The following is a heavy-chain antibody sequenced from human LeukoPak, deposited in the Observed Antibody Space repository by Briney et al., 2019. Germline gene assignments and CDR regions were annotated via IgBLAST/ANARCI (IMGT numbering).Heavy chain of an antibody. CDR1: GGTLSSYA. CDR2: IIPIFGTA. Sequence: ASVKVSCKASGGTLSSYAISWVRQAPGQGLEWMGGIIPIFGTANYAQKFQGRVTITADESTSTAYMELSSLRSEDTAVYYCARAFHYYGSGSPLGYFDYWGQGTLVTVSS. V-gene: IGHV1-69*13. D-gene: IGHD3-10*01. CDR3: ARAFHYYGSGSPLGYFDY. J-gene: IGHJ4*02.